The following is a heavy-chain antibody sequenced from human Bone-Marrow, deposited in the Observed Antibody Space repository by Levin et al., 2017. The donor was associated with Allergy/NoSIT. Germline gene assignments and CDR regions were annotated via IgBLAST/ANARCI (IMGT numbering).Heavy chain of an antibody. CDR1: GFTFSDYS. CDR3: ARWARAGGVVSPF. CDR2: ITTRSTYI. V-gene: IGHV3-21*01. J-gene: IGHJ4*02. D-gene: IGHD3-3*01. Sequence: TGGSLRLSCVVSGFTFSDYSMNWVRQAPGKGLEWVSSITTRSTYIHYADSVKGRFTISRDNAKNSLYLQMNNLTVDDTAVYYCARWARAGGVVSPFWGQGTVVTVSS.